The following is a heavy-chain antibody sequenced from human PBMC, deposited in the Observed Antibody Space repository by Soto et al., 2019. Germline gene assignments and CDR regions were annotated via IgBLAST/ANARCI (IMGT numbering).Heavy chain of an antibody. D-gene: IGHD3-10*01. J-gene: IGHJ6*02. CDR2: ISAYNGNT. CDR1: GFTFTTYG. V-gene: IGHV1-18*01. CDR3: ARGGRDGMDV. Sequence: QVQLAQSGAEVKKPGASVKVSCKASGFTFTTYGFTWVRQAPGQGLEWMGWISAYNGNTNYAQKFQGRVTMTTDTSTSTVYLELRSLTSDDTAVYYCARGGRDGMDVWGQGTTVTLSS.